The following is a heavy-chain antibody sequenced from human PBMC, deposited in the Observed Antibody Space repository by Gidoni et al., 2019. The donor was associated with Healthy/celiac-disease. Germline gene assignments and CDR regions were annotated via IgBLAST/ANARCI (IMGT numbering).Heavy chain of an antibody. V-gene: IGHV4-30-4*01. Sequence: QVQLQESGPGLVKPSQTLSLTCTVSGGSISSGDYYWRWIRQPPGKGLEWIGYIYYSGSTYYNPSLKSRVTISVDTSKNQFSLKLSSVTAADTAVYYCAREKSDFWSGYYRGYYYYYMDVWGKGTTVTVSS. CDR3: AREKSDFWSGYYRGYYYYYMDV. J-gene: IGHJ6*03. CDR2: IYYSGST. CDR1: GGSISSGDYY. D-gene: IGHD3-3*01.